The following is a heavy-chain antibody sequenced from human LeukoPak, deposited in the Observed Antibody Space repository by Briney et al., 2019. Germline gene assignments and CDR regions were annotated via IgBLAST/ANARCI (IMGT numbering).Heavy chain of an antibody. Sequence: PSETLSLTCTVSGGSISSSSYYWGWIRQPPGKGLEWIGSIYYSGSTYYNPSLKSRVTISVDTSKIQFSLKLSSVTAADTAVYYCAREGAAAGPPDDYWGQGTLVTVSS. J-gene: IGHJ4*02. V-gene: IGHV4-39*07. CDR2: IYYSGST. D-gene: IGHD6-13*01. CDR1: GGSISSSSYY. CDR3: AREGAAAGPPDDY.